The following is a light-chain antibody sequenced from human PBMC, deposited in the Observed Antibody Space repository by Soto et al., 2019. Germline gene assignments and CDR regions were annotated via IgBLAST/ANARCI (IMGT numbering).Light chain of an antibody. Sequence: SYELTQPPSVSVAPGQTASITCGVYNIGSKSVHWYQQRPGQAPVLVVYYDGDRPSGIPERFSGSKSGNTATLTINRVEAGDEAAYYCQVWDSSSDHVVFGGGTKVTVL. V-gene: IGLV3-21*02. CDR2: YDG. CDR1: NIGSKS. CDR3: QVWDSSSDHVV. J-gene: IGLJ3*02.